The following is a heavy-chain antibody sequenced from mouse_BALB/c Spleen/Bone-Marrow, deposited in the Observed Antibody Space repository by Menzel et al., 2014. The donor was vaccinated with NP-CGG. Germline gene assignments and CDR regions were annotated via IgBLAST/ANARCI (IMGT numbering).Heavy chain of an antibody. CDR2: INPSNGGT. CDR1: GYTFTSYY. Sequence: GAELVKPGASVKLSCKASGYTFTSYYMYWVKQRPGQGLEWIGEINPSNGGTNFNEKFKSRATLTVDKSSSTAYMQLGSLTSEDSAVYYCTRLPHWGQGTSVTVSS. D-gene: IGHD5-1*01. J-gene: IGHJ4*01. CDR3: TRLPH. V-gene: IGHV1S81*02.